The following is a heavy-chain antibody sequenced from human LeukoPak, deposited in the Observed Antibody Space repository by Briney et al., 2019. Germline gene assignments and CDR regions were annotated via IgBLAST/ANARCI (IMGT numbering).Heavy chain of an antibody. D-gene: IGHD3-9*01. CDR3: TKGDYDILTALDY. Sequence: QPGGSLRLSCAASGFTFSGYAMSWVRQAPGKGLEWVSGISGSGSSTYYADSVKGRFTISRDNSKNTLYLQMNTLRPEDTAVYYCTKGDYDILTALDYWGQGTLVTVSS. CDR1: GFTFSGYA. V-gene: IGHV3-23*01. CDR2: ISGSGSST. J-gene: IGHJ4*02.